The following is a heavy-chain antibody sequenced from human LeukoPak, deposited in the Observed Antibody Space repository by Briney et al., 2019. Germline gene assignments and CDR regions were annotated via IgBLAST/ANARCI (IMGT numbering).Heavy chain of an antibody. CDR3: ARDVPYSSGWSYYYYYGMDV. V-gene: IGHV1-46*01. J-gene: IGHJ6*02. CDR2: GST. D-gene: IGHD6-19*01. Sequence: GSTSYAQKFQGRVTMTRDTSTSTVYMELSSLRSEDTAVYYCARDVPYSSGWSYYYYYGMDVWGQGTTVTVSS.